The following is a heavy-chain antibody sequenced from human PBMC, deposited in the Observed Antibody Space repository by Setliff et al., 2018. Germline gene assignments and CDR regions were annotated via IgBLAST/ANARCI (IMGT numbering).Heavy chain of an antibody. Sequence: ASVKVSWKASGYIFTSYGISWVRQAPGQGLEWMGWISSYNGKTNYAQTFQGRVTMTRDTSITTAYMELSRLTSDDTAVYYCAKTKGFGDGWFDPWGQGTLVTVSS. D-gene: IGHD3-10*01. CDR2: ISSYNGKT. J-gene: IGHJ5*02. CDR3: AKTKGFGDGWFDP. CDR1: GYIFTSYG. V-gene: IGHV1-18*01.